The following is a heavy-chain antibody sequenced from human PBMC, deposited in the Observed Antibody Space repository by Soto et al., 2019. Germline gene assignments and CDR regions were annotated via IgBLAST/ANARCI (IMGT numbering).Heavy chain of an antibody. D-gene: IGHD6-6*01. CDR2: INANNGDT. Sequence: ASVKVSCKASGYTFTGYYVHWVRQAPGQGLEWMGWINANNGDTNYAQKLQGRVTMTTDTSTSTAYMELRSLRSDDTAVYYCARQGTYSSSPSFDYWGQGTLVTVSS. CDR3: ARQGTYSSSPSFDY. CDR1: GYTFTGYY. V-gene: IGHV1-18*04. J-gene: IGHJ4*02.